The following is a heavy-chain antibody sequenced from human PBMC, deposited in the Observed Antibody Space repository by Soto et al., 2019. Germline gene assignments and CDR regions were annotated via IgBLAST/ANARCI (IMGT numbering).Heavy chain of an antibody. CDR3: AKDVSTGWSPKIDY. Sequence: EVQLVESGGGLVQPGRSLRVSCVASGFTFDDYAMHWVRQAPGKGLEWVAGISWNRGIIDYADFVKGRFTVSRDNAKNSLYLQMNSLRVEDTAFYYCAKDVSTGWSPKIDYWGQGTLVTVSS. CDR1: GFTFDDYA. V-gene: IGHV3-9*01. J-gene: IGHJ4*02. D-gene: IGHD6-19*01. CDR2: ISWNRGII.